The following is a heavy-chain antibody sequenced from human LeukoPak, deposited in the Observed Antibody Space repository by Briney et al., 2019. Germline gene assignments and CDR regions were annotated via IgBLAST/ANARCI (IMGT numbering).Heavy chain of an antibody. CDR3: ARGYFHGSIDY. CDR1: GFTFSTYW. V-gene: IGHV3-74*01. D-gene: IGHD5-18*01. Sequence: GGSLRLSCAASGFTFSTYWLHWVRQAPGKGLVWVSRIESGGASTTYADSVQGRFTISRDNSKNTLYLQMNSLRAEDTAVYYCARGYFHGSIDYWGQGTRVTVSS. J-gene: IGHJ4*02. CDR2: IESGGAST.